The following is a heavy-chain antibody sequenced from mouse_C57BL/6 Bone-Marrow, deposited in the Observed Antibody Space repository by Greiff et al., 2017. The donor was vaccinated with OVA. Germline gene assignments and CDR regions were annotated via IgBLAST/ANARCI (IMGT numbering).Heavy chain of an antibody. Sequence: EVHLVESGGGLVKPGGSLKLSCAASGFTFSSYAMSWVRQTPEKRLEWVATISDGGSYTYYPDNVKGRFTISRDNAKNNLYLQMSHLKSEDTAMYYCAREGSPFYLDYWGQGTTLTVSS. V-gene: IGHV5-4*01. J-gene: IGHJ2*01. CDR1: GFTFSSYA. CDR3: AREGSPFYLDY. CDR2: ISDGGSYT.